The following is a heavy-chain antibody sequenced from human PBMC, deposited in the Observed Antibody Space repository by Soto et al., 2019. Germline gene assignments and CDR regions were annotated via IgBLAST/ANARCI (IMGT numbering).Heavy chain of an antibody. Sequence: ASVKVSCKASGYTFTSYAMHWVRQAPGQRLEWMGWINAGNGNTKYSQKFQGRVTITRDTSASTAYMELSSLRSEDTAVYYCARNLTDYDILTGYYIAYYSDYWG. CDR1: GYTFTSYA. J-gene: IGHJ4*01. CDR3: ARNLTDYDILTGYYIAYYSDY. V-gene: IGHV1-3*01. D-gene: IGHD3-9*01. CDR2: INAGNGNT.